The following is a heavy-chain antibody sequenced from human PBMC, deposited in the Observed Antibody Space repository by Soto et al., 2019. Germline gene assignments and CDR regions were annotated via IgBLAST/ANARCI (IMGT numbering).Heavy chain of an antibody. CDR3: AADLHDWGPSAFDY. J-gene: IGHJ4*02. D-gene: IGHD3-16*01. CDR1: GFIFNTAW. Sequence: EVQLAESGGDLVKPGGSLRLSCAASGFIFNTAWMNWVRQTPGKGLEGVGRIKRKNNGGTIDYAAPVIGRITISREDSQNTLYLEMNSLKTEDTDVYYCAADLHDWGPSAFDYWGQGNLVTVSS. CDR2: IKRKNNGGTI. V-gene: IGHV3-15*07.